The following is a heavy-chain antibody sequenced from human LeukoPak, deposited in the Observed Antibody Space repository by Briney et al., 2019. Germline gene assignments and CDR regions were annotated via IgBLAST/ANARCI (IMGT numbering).Heavy chain of an antibody. V-gene: IGHV3-21*06. CDR3: AGDLYYDGSGGDL. CDR2: ISSSSSYI. CDR1: GFTLRNYA. J-gene: IGHJ2*01. D-gene: IGHD3-22*01. Sequence: PGGSLRLSCAGSGFTLRNYAMSWVRQAPGKGLEWVSSISSSSSYIYYADSMKGRFTISRDNTKNSLYLQMNSLRAEDTAVYYCAGDLYYDGSGGDLWGRGTLVTISS.